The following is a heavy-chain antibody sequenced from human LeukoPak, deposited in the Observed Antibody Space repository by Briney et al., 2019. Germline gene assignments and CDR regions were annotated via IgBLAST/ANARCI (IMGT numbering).Heavy chain of an antibody. D-gene: IGHD6-13*01. CDR1: GFTFSGYS. J-gene: IGHJ4*02. CDR3: ARGVGSSTWLLPDY. CDR2: ISSSSSYI. V-gene: IGHV3-21*01. Sequence: GSLRLSCAASGFTFSGYSMNWVRQAPGKGLEWVSSISSSSSYIYYADSVKGRFTISRDNAKNSLYLQMNSLRAEDTAVYYCARGVGSSTWLLPDYWGQGTLVTVSS.